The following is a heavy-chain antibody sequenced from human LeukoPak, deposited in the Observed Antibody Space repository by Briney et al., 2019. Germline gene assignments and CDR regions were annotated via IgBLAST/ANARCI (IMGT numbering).Heavy chain of an antibody. V-gene: IGHV4-34*01. D-gene: IGHD6-19*01. CDR1: GGSFSGYY. CDR2: INHSGST. Sequence: SETLSLTCAVYGGSFSGYYWSWIRQPPGKGLEWIREINHSGSTNYNPSLKSRVTISVDTSKNQFSLKVSSVTAADTAVYYCAGRGAPVAGASSFDFWGQGTLVTVSS. J-gene: IGHJ4*02. CDR3: AGRGAPVAGASSFDF.